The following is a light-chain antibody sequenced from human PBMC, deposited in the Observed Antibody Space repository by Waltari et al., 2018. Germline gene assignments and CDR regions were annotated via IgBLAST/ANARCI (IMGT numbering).Light chain of an antibody. CDR2: GVT. CDR3: CSYVGLGIYV. Sequence: QSGLTQPASVSGSPGQSITISCTGTSSDVGNYNLVSWYQQYAGKAPKLMVYGVTKRASGVSDRFSGSKSGNTASLTISGLQSEDEADCYCCSYVGLGIYVFGTGTKVTVL. CDR1: SSDVGNYNL. V-gene: IGLV2-23*02. J-gene: IGLJ1*01.